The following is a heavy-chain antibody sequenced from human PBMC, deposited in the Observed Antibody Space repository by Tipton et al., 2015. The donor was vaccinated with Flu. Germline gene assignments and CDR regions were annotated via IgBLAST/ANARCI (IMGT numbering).Heavy chain of an antibody. CDR1: GGSISSYY. J-gene: IGHJ6*03. CDR2: IYYSGST. CDR3: ARGRTYYDFWSGYYTGLHSYYMDV. D-gene: IGHD3-3*01. Sequence: GLVKPSETLSLTCTVSGGSISSYYWSWIRQPPGKGLEWIGYIYYSGSTYYNPSLKSRVTISVDTSKNQFSLKLSSVTAADTAVYYCARGRTYYDFWSGYYTGLHSYYMDVWGKGTTVTVSS. V-gene: IGHV4-59*08.